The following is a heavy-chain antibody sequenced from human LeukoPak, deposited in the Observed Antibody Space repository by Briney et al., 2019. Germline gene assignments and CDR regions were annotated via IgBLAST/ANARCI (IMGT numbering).Heavy chain of an antibody. V-gene: IGHV4-4*02. CDR3: ARHPRGYSKYIDY. CDR1: GGSISSSNW. Sequence: SGTLSLTCAVSGGSISSSNWWSWVRQPPGKGLEWIGEIYHSGSTNYNPSLKSRVTISVDKSKNQFSLKLSSVTAADTAVYYCARHPRGYSKYIDYWGQGTLVTVSS. CDR2: IYHSGST. J-gene: IGHJ4*02. D-gene: IGHD6-13*01.